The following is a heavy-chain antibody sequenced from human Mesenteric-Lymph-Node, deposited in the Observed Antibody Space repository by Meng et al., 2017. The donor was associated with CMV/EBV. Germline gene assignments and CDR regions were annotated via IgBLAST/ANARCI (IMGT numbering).Heavy chain of an antibody. J-gene: IGHJ6*02. CDR2: IYVDGKT. V-gene: IGHV3-53*01. D-gene: IGHD6-19*01. CDR3: ARDRGEWLDNYGMDV. CDR1: GISVGSNY. Sequence: GESLKISCAVSGISVGSNYMTWIRQAPERGLEWVSVIYVDGKTQYAESVKGRFTISRDSSKNILYLQMNSLRAEDTAVYYCARDRGEWLDNYGMDVWGQGTTVTVSS.